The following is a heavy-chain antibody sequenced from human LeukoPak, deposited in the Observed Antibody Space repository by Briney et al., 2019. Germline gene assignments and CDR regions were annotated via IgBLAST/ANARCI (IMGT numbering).Heavy chain of an antibody. CDR2: IYANGNT. Sequence: SETLSLTCTVSGGSLGNYYWSWIRQPAGKGLEWVGRIYANGNTNYNPSLESRITMSVDTTKKQFSLNLRSVTAADTAIYYCARDGGDSYGLPFDYWGQGTLVTVSS. CDR1: GGSLGNYY. D-gene: IGHD5-18*01. V-gene: IGHV4-4*07. CDR3: ARDGGDSYGLPFDY. J-gene: IGHJ4*02.